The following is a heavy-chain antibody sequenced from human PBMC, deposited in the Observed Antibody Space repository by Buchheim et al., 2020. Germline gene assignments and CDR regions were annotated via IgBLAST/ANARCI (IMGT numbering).Heavy chain of an antibody. D-gene: IGHD6-6*01. Sequence: QVQLVQSGAEVKKPGSSVKVSCKASGGTFSSYAISWVRQAPGQGLEWMGWIIPNIGITNYAQKFQGRVTITTDKSTSTAYMELSSLRSEDTAVYYCARDNTLIAALVGIDYWGQGTL. V-gene: IGHV1-69*04. CDR3: ARDNTLIAALVGIDY. J-gene: IGHJ4*02. CDR1: GGTFSSYA. CDR2: IIPNIGIT.